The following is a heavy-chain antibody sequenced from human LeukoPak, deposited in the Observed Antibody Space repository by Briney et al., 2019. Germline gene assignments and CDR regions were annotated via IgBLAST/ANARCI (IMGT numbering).Heavy chain of an antibody. Sequence: GGSLRLSCVASGLTFSSYWMSWVRQAPGKGLERVANIKQDGGDKYYVDSVKGRFTISRDNSKNTLYLQMNSLRAEDTAVYYCAKGSLRTSLDWFDPWGQGTLVTVSS. V-gene: IGHV3-7*01. CDR3: AKGSLRTSLDWFDP. J-gene: IGHJ5*02. CDR1: GLTFSSYW. CDR2: IKQDGGDK. D-gene: IGHD3-16*01.